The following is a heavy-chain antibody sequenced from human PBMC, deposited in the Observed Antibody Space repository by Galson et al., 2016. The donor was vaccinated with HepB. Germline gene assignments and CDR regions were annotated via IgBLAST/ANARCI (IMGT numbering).Heavy chain of an antibody. Sequence: SLRLSCAASGFTFSSYSMNWVRQAPGKGLDWVSSISSSSSYIYYADSVKGRFTISRDNAKNSLYLQMNSLRAEDTAVYYCARVGPIQRIAAPPDYWGQGTLVTVSS. J-gene: IGHJ4*02. CDR2: ISSSSSYI. CDR1: GFTFSSYS. V-gene: IGHV3-21*01. D-gene: IGHD6-6*01. CDR3: ARVGPIQRIAAPPDY.